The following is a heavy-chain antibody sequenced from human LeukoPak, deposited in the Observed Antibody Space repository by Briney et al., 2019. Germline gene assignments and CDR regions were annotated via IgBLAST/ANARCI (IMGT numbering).Heavy chain of an antibody. Sequence: PSETLSLTCTVSGGSISTYYWHWIRQPPGKGLEWIGYIYYSGFTNYNPSLKGRVTFLVDTSKNQFSLKLTSVTAADTAVYYCARAGMGYDSSDSSPWAPVTFWGQGTLVTVSS. CDR2: IYYSGFT. V-gene: IGHV4-59*01. D-gene: IGHD3-22*01. CDR1: GGSISTYY. J-gene: IGHJ4*02. CDR3: ARAGMGYDSSDSSPWAPVTF.